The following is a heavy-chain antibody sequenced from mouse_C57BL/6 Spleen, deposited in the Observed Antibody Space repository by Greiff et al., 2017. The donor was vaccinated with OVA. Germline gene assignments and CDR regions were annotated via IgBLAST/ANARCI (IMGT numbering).Heavy chain of an antibody. J-gene: IGHJ4*01. D-gene: IGHD1-1*01. CDR3: ARSTVVGAMDY. CDR1: GFTFSDYY. V-gene: IGHV5-12*01. Sequence: EVKLMESGGGLVQPGGSLKLSCAASGFTFSDYYMYWVRQTPEKRLEWVAYISNGGGSTYYPDTVKGRFTISRDNAKNTLYLQMSRLKSEDTAMYYCARSTVVGAMDYWGQGTSVTVSS. CDR2: ISNGGGST.